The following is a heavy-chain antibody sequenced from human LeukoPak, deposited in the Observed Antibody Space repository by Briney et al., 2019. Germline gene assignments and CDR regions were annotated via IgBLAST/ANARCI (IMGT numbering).Heavy chain of an antibody. J-gene: IGHJ4*02. V-gene: IGHV1-2*02. CDR2: IKPNSGGT. D-gene: IGHD3-22*01. CDR1: GYTFTDYY. Sequence: GAAVKVSCKASGYTFTDYYIHCVRQAPGQGLGWMAWIKPNSGGTSYAQKLQGRVTMIRDTSITTAYMELTRLTSDDPAMYSCARIAGDSTGYRSWGQGTQVIVSS. CDR3: ARIAGDSTGYRS.